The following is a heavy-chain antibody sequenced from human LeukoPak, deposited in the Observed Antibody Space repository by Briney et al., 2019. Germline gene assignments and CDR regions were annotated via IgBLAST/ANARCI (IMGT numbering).Heavy chain of an antibody. CDR3: ARDGRSKWLLLRDYYYYYMDV. CDR1: GYTFTGYY. D-gene: IGHD3-22*01. V-gene: IGHV1-2*02. CDR2: INPNSGGT. J-gene: IGHJ6*03. Sequence: ASVKVSCKASGYTFTGYYMHWVRQAPGQGLEWMGWINPNSGGTNYAQKFQGRVTMTRDTSISTAYMELSRLRSDDTAVYYCARDGRSKWLLLRDYYYYYMDVWGKGTTVTVSS.